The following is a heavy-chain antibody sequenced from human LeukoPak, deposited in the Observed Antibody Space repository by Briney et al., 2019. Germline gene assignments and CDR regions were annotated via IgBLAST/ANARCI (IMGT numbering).Heavy chain of an antibody. CDR3: AKNSGAMVTSFDY. CDR1: GFTFSSYA. J-gene: IGHJ4*02. CDR2: ISGSGGGT. D-gene: IGHD5-18*01. V-gene: IGHV3-23*01. Sequence: GGSLRLSCAASGFTFSSYAMSWVRQAPGKGLEWVSVISGSGGGTYYAESVKGRFTISRDNSKNTLYVQMNSLRAKDTAVYYCAKNSGAMVTSFDYWGQGTLVTVSS.